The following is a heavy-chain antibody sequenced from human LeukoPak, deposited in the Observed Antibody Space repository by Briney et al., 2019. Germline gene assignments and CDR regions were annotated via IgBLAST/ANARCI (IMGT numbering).Heavy chain of an antibody. Sequence: GGSLRLSCAASGFTFSSYAMHWVRQAPGKGLEWVAVISYDGSNKYYADSVKGRFTISRDNSKNTLYLQMNSLRAEDTAVYYCARDQQWLARGYFDYWGQGTLVTVSP. J-gene: IGHJ4*02. V-gene: IGHV3-30*04. CDR1: GFTFSSYA. CDR3: ARDQQWLARGYFDY. D-gene: IGHD6-19*01. CDR2: ISYDGSNK.